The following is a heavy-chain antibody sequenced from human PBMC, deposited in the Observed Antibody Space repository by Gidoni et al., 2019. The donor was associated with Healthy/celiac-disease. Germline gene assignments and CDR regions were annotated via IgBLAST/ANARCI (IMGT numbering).Heavy chain of an antibody. CDR3: ARVDYYDFWRGSIFDAFDI. V-gene: IGHV3-30-3*01. Sequence: QVQLVESGGGVVQPGRSLRLSCAASGFTFRSYAMHWVRQAPGKGLEWVAVISYDGSNKYYADSVKGRFTISRDNSKNTLYLQMNSLRAEDTAVYYCARVDYYDFWRGSIFDAFDIWGQGTMVTVSS. D-gene: IGHD3-3*01. CDR1: GFTFRSYA. CDR2: ISYDGSNK. J-gene: IGHJ3*02.